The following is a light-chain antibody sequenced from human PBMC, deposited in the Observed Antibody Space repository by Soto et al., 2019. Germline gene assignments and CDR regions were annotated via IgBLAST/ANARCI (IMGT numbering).Light chain of an antibody. CDR1: QIVDSRY. Sequence: EIVLTQAPGTLSLSPGERATLSCRVSQIVDSRYLAWYQQKPGQAPRLLIYGASSRATGIPDRFSGSGSGTDFTLTISRLEPEDFAVYYCQQYGSSPTWTFGQGTKVDIK. CDR2: GAS. CDR3: QQYGSSPTWT. J-gene: IGKJ1*01. V-gene: IGKV3-20*01.